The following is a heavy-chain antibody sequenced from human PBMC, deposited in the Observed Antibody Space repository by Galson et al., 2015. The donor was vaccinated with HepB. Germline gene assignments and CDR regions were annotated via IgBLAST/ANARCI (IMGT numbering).Heavy chain of an antibody. CDR2: ISSNGGST. CDR3: VRAYCSSTSCYVDY. CDR1: GFTFSSYA. V-gene: IGHV3-64D*06. D-gene: IGHD2-2*01. J-gene: IGHJ4*02. Sequence: SLRLSCAASGFTFSSYAMHWVRQAPGKGLEYVLAISSNGGSTYYADSVKGRFTISRDNSKNTLYLQMSSLRAEDTAVYYCVRAYCSSTSCYVDYWGQGTLVTVSS.